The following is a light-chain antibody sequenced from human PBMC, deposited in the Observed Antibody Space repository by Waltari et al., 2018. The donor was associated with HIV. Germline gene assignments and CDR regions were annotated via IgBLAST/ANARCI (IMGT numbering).Light chain of an antibody. CDR1: QSVLYSSNNKNY. CDR3: QQYLSSPRT. CDR2: WAS. V-gene: IGKV4-1*01. J-gene: IGKJ2*01. Sequence: DIVMTQSPDSLAVSLGERATINCKSSQSVLYSSNNKNYLAWYQQKPGQPPKLLIYWASNPESGVPYRFRGSLSGTDFTLTIRSLQAEDVAVYYCQQYLSSPRTFGQGTKLEIK.